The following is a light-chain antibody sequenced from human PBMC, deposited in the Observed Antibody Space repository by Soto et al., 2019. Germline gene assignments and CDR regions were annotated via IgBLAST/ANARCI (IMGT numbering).Light chain of an antibody. Sequence: DIQMTQSPSTLSGSVGDRVTITCRASQTISSWLAWYQQKPGKAPKLLIYDASSVQSGVPSRFSGGGSGTEFTLTISSLQPDDCATYYCQQYHGSSGTFGQGTKVDIK. V-gene: IGKV1-5*01. CDR3: QQYHGSSGT. J-gene: IGKJ1*01. CDR1: QTISSW. CDR2: DAS.